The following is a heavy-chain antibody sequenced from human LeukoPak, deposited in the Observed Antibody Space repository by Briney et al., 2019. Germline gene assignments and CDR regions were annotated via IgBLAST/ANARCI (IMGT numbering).Heavy chain of an antibody. CDR3: ARDQAPGEGYCSSTSCFPIDY. CDR2: ISGSNGNT. D-gene: IGHD2-2*01. V-gene: IGHV1-18*01. CDR1: GYTFTRYG. J-gene: IGHJ4*02. Sequence: ASVKVSCKAFGYTFTRYGVSWVRQAPGQGLEWIGWISGSNGNTNYAQNFQGRVTMTTDTSTSTAYMELRSLRSDDTAVYYCARDQAPGEGYCSSTSCFPIDYWGQGTLVTVSS.